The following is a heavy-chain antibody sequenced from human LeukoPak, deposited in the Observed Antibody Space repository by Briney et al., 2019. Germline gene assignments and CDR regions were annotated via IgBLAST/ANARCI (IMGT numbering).Heavy chain of an antibody. CDR2: IYHSGST. J-gene: IGHJ4*02. V-gene: IGHV4-4*02. CDR3: ARDPCSGGGCYRRYMIDY. D-gene: IGHD2-15*01. Sequence: PSETLSLTCAVSGGSISSSNWWSWVRQPPGKGLEWIGEIYHSGSTNYNPSLKSRVTISVDKSKNQFSLKLSSVTAADTAVYYCARDPCSGGGCYRRYMIDYWGQGTLVTVSS. CDR1: GGSISSSNW.